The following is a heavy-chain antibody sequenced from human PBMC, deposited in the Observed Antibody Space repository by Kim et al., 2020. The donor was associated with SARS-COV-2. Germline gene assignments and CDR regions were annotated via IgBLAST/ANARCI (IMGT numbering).Heavy chain of an antibody. Sequence: SETLSLTCAVSGGSISSSNWWSWVRQPPGKGLEWIGEIYHSGSTNYNPSLKSRVTISVDKSKNQFSLKLSSVTAADTAVYYCARVDYDSSGYYYGMDVWGQGTTVTVSS. J-gene: IGHJ6*02. CDR2: IYHSGST. CDR1: GGSISSSNW. V-gene: IGHV4-4*02. D-gene: IGHD3-22*01. CDR3: ARVDYDSSGYYYGMDV.